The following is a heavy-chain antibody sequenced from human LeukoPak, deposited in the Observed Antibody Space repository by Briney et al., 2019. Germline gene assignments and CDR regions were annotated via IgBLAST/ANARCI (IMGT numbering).Heavy chain of an antibody. CDR1: GGSISSYD. D-gene: IGHD3-22*01. CDR2: IYTSGST. Sequence: PSETLSLTCTVSGGSISSYDWSWIRQPAGKGLEWIGRIYTSGSTNYNPSLKSRVTMSVDTSKNQFSLKLSSVTAADTAVYYCARDYYDSSGYYFIQHWGQGTLVTVSS. CDR3: ARDYYDSSGYYFIQH. V-gene: IGHV4-4*07. J-gene: IGHJ1*01.